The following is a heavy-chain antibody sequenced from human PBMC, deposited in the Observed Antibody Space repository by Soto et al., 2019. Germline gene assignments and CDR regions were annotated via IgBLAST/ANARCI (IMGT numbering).Heavy chain of an antibody. V-gene: IGHV5-51*01. CDR3: ARHEATYYNFYGVDV. J-gene: IGHJ6*02. CDR2: FHPGESDT. Sequence: LKISCESHGYSFTTYWITWVRQKPGKGLEWVGSFHPGESDTRYSPSFQGQVTISADRSLATAYLQWSSLQAADTAIYYCARHEATYYNFYGVDVWGQGTTVTVSS. CDR1: GYSFTTYW.